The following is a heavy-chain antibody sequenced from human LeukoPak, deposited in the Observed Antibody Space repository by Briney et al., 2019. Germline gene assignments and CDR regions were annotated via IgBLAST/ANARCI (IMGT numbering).Heavy chain of an antibody. CDR3: ARGKCSSTSCYARGWFDP. J-gene: IGHJ5*02. Sequence: SETLSLTCAVYGGSFSGYYWSWIRQPPGKGLEWIGEINHSGSTNYNPSLKSRVTISVDTSKNQFSLKLSSVTAADTAVYHCARGKCSSTSCYARGWFDPWGQGTLVTVSS. CDR1: GGSFSGYY. CDR2: INHSGST. V-gene: IGHV4-34*01. D-gene: IGHD2-2*01.